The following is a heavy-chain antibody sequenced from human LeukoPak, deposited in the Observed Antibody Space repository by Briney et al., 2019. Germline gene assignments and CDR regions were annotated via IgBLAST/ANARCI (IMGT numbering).Heavy chain of an antibody. Sequence: PGGSLRLSCAASGFSFSHYAMHWVRQAPGKGLEWVAVISYSGSDKKYADSVKGRFIVSRDNSETTVYLQMNSLRPEDTAVYYCARDRAMVVGSSWYYDYWGQGTLVTVSS. V-gene: IGHV3-30*03. CDR1: GFSFSHYA. D-gene: IGHD5-18*01. J-gene: IGHJ4*02. CDR3: ARDRAMVVGSSWYYDY. CDR2: ISYSGSDK.